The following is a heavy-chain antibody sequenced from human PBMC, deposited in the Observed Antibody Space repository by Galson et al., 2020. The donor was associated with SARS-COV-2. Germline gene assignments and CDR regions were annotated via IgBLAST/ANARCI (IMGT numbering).Heavy chain of an antibody. J-gene: IGHJ6*03. D-gene: IGHD2-2*01. CDR2: ISYDGSNK. CDR1: GFTLSSYA. V-gene: IGHV3-30*01. CDR3: ARNEQLNYMDV. Sequence: GGSLRLSCAASGFTLSSYAMHWVRQAPGKGLEWVEVISYDGSNKYYADSVKGRFTISRDNSKNTLYLQMNSLRAEDTAVYYCARNEQLNYMDVWGKGTTVTVSS.